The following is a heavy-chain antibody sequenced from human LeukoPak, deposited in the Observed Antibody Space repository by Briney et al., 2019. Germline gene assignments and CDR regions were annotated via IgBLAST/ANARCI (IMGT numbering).Heavy chain of an antibody. CDR2: INHSGST. Sequence: PSETLSLTCAVYGGSFSGYYWSWIRQPPGKGLEWIGEINHSGSTNYNPSLKSRVTISVDTSKNQFSLKLSSVTAADMAVYYCARGQYSSSWYADYWGQGTLVTVSS. CDR1: GGSFSGYY. J-gene: IGHJ4*02. D-gene: IGHD6-13*01. CDR3: ARGQYSSSWYADY. V-gene: IGHV4-34*01.